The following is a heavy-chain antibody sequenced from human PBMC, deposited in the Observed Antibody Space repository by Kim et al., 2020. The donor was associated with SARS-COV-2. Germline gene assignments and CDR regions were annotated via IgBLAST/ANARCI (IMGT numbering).Heavy chain of an antibody. D-gene: IGHD5-12*01. J-gene: IGHJ4*02. CDR1: GFTFDDYT. CDR2: ISWDGGST. Sequence: GGSLRLSCAASGFTFDDYTMHWVRQAPGKGLEWVSLISWDGGSTYYADSVKGRFTISRDNSKNSLYLQMNSLRTEDTALYYCAISRDGYNSPFDYWGQGTLVTVSS. CDR3: AISRDGYNSPFDY. V-gene: IGHV3-43*01.